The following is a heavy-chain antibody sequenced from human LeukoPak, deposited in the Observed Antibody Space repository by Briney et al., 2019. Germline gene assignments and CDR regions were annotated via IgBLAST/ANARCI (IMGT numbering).Heavy chain of an antibody. D-gene: IGHD6-19*01. CDR3: ARTDYHGSGWYGDFDY. CDR1: GGTFSSYA. J-gene: IGHJ4*02. CDR2: IIPIFGTA. Sequence: SVKVSCKASGGTFSSYAISWVRQAPGQGLEWMGGIIPIFGTANYAQKFQGRVAITTDESTSTAYMELSSLRSEDTAVYYCARTDYHGSGWYGDFDYWGQGTLVTVSS. V-gene: IGHV1-69*05.